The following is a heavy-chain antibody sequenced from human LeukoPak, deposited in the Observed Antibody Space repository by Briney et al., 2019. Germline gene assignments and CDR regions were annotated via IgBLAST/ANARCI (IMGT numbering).Heavy chain of an antibody. V-gene: IGHV3-7*04. D-gene: IGHD3-16*01. J-gene: IGHJ4*02. CDR1: GFNFNSHW. CDR3: ARDAVGGPNDH. Sequence: GGSLRLSCAASGFNFNSHWMSWVRQAPGKGLEGVANIREDATVKNYVDSVKGRFTISRDNAQKSVYLQMDSLRVEDTAVYFCARDAVGGPNDHWGQGTLVTVSS. CDR2: IREDATVK.